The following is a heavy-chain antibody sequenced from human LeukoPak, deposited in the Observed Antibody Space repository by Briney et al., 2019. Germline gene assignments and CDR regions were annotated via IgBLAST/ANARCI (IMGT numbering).Heavy chain of an antibody. V-gene: IGHV3-74*01. CDR3: ARELPRIGGQTDASDI. Sequence: GGSLRLSCAVPGFTSSGDWMHSGRQATGKGLGWVSRSKNDGSSTSYADSVKGRFTISRDNAKNTLYLQMNSLRAEDTAVYYCARELPRIGGQTDASDIWGQGTMVTVS. CDR1: GFTSSGDW. D-gene: IGHD3-16*01. J-gene: IGHJ3*02. CDR2: SKNDGSST.